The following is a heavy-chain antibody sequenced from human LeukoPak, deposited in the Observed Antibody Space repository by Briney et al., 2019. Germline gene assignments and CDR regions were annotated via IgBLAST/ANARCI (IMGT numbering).Heavy chain of an antibody. CDR1: GGTFSSYA. CDR3: ARDLGPEGYFDY. CDR2: IIPIFGTA. Sequence: SVKVSCKASGGTFSSYAISWGRQAPGQGLEWMGRIIPIFGTANYAQKFQGRVTITTDESTSTAYMELSSLRSEDTAVYYCARDLGPEGYFDYWGQGTLVTVSS. D-gene: IGHD7-27*01. V-gene: IGHV1-69*05. J-gene: IGHJ4*02.